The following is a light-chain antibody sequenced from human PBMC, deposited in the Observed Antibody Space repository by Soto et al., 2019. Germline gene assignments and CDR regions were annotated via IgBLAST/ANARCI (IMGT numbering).Light chain of an antibody. V-gene: IGKV3-15*01. CDR1: QNVRTY. CDR2: GAS. Sequence: ETVMTQSPGTLSVPSGEGAVLSCRASQNVRTYVAWYQQRPGQAPRLLIYGASTRATGIATRFSGSGSGTEFTLTIGSLQSEDSAVYYCQQYKDWPKTFGQGTKVEIK. J-gene: IGKJ1*01. CDR3: QQYKDWPKT.